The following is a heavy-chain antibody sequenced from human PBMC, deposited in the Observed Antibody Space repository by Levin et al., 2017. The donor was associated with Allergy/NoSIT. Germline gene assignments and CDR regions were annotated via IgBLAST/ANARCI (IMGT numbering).Heavy chain of an antibody. CDR1: GVSISGYY. V-gene: IGHV4-4*07. CDR3: VRDQITELWLEEHWYDP. Sequence: MTSETLSLTCTVSGVSISGYYWSWIRQPAGKGLEWIGQIYSPGITKYNPSLQSRVTMSSDTSKNQFSLKLTFVTDADTAVYYCVRDQITELWLEEHWYDPWGQGTMVTVSS. J-gene: IGHJ5*02. D-gene: IGHD5-18*01. CDR2: IYSPGIT.